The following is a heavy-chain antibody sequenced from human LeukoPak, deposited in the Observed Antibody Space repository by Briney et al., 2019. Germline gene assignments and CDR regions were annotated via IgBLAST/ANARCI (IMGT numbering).Heavy chain of an antibody. CDR3: ARDCCSGECRFDS. D-gene: IGHD2-15*01. CDR1: GFTLRNFW. Sequence: GGSLRLSCAASGFTLRNFWMHWVRQAPGKGLVWVSRINSDESTTTYADSVKGRFTISRDNAKNTLYLQMNSLRAEDTAVYYCARDCCSGECRFDSWGQGTLVTVSS. CDR2: INSDESTT. J-gene: IGHJ4*02. V-gene: IGHV3-74*01.